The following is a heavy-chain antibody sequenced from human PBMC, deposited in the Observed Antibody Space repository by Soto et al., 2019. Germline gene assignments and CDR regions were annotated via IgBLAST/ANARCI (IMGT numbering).Heavy chain of an antibody. D-gene: IGHD1-1*01. CDR3: ARSPFAGSDAFDI. CDR2: ITPFKSDT. Sequence: SVNVSCKDSGYTFTFRYLHWVRQAPGQALEWMGWITPFKSDTNYAQKFQDRVTITRDRSVSTAYMELSNLRSDDTAMYYCARSPFAGSDAFDIWGQGTMVTVSS. CDR1: GYTFTFRY. V-gene: IGHV1-45*02. J-gene: IGHJ3*02.